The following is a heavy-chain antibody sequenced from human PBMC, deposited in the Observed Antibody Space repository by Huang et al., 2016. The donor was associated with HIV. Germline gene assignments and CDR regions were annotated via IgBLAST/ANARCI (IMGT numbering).Heavy chain of an antibody. D-gene: IGHD1-26*01. CDR2: IRDDGINK. CDR1: GFTFSNFG. V-gene: IGHV3-30*02. CDR3: AREHRTSFYYFMDV. Sequence: QEHLVESGGGVVQPGGSLRLSCEASGFTFSNFGMNWVRQAPGKGLEWVAFIRDDGINKYQSDSVKGRFSISRDNSKNTLYLQINSLRPEDTVVYFCAREHRTSFYYFMDVWGKGTTVTVSS. J-gene: IGHJ6*03.